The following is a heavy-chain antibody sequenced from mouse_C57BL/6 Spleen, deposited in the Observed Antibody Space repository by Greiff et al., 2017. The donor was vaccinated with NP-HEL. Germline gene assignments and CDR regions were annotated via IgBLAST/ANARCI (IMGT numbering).Heavy chain of an antibody. J-gene: IGHJ2*01. CDR1: GYTFTDYY. Sequence: QVQLQQSGPELVKPGASVKISCKASGYTFTDYYINWVKQRPGQGLEWIGWIFPGSGSTYYNEKLKGKATLTVDKSSSTAYMLLSSLTSEDSAVYFCASLDYGSSYGYFDYWGQGTTLTVSS. CDR2: IFPGSGST. D-gene: IGHD1-1*01. V-gene: IGHV1-75*01. CDR3: ASLDYGSSYGYFDY.